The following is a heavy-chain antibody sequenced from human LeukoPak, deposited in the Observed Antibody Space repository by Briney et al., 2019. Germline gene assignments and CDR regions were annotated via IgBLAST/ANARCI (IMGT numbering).Heavy chain of an antibody. V-gene: IGHV3-53*01. J-gene: IGHJ4*02. CDR2: IYSGGST. Sequence: PGGSLRLSCAASGLTVSRNYMSWVRQAPGKGLEWVSVIYSGGSTYYAASVKGRFTISRDNSKNTLYLQMNSLRAEDTAVYYCAKDKYSSSWYYFDYWGQGTLVTASS. CDR3: AKDKYSSSWYYFDY. CDR1: GLTVSRNY. D-gene: IGHD6-13*01.